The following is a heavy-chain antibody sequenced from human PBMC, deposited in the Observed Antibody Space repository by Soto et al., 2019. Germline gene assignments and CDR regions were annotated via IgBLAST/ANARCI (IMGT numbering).Heavy chain of an antibody. CDR2: IIPISGTA. Sequence: QVQLVQSGAEVKKPGSSVKVSCKASGGTFSSYAISWVRQAPGQGLEWMGGIIPISGTANYAQKFQGRVTITADESTSRAYMELSSLRSEDTAVYYCARSQGSCTSLEIYDYCYYGMDVWGQGTTVTVSS. CDR1: GGTFSSYA. J-gene: IGHJ6*02. V-gene: IGHV1-69*01. CDR3: ARSQGSCTSLEIYDYCYYGMDV. D-gene: IGHD2-2*01.